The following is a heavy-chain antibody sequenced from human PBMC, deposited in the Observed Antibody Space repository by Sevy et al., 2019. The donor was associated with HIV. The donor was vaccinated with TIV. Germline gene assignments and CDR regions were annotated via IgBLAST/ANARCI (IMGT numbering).Heavy chain of an antibody. Sequence: GGSLRLSCAASGFTFSSYAMSWVRQAPGKGLEWVSAISGSGGSTYYADSVKGRFTISRDNSKNTLYLQMNSLRAEVTAVYYCAKPYYYDSSGYYSPDAFDIWGQGTMVTVSS. J-gene: IGHJ3*02. CDR1: GFTFSSYA. V-gene: IGHV3-23*01. D-gene: IGHD3-22*01. CDR2: ISGSGGST. CDR3: AKPYYYDSSGYYSPDAFDI.